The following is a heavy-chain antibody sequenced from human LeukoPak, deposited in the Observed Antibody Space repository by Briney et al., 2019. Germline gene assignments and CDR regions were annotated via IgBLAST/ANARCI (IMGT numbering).Heavy chain of an antibody. CDR1: GFTFSGSA. Sequence: GGSLRLSCAASGFTFSGSAMHWVRQASGKGLEWVGRIRSKANSYATAYAASVKGRFTISRDDSKNTAYLQMNSLKTEDTAVYYCTRSAYGDYEPFYYYYYMDVWGKGTTVTISS. CDR3: TRSAYGDYEPFYYYYYMDV. V-gene: IGHV3-73*01. J-gene: IGHJ6*03. CDR2: IRSKANSYAT. D-gene: IGHD4-17*01.